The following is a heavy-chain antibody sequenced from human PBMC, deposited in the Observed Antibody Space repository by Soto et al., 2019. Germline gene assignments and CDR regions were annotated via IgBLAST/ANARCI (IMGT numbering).Heavy chain of an antibody. Sequence: ASVKVSCKASGYTFTSYGISWVRQAPGQGLEWMGWISAYNGNTNYAQKLQGRVTMTTDTSTSTAYMELWSLGSDDTAVYYCARAPLPKWDIVVVVAAPHYYYYYMDVWGKGTTVTVSS. CDR1: GYTFTSYG. J-gene: IGHJ6*03. CDR3: ARAPLPKWDIVVVVAAPHYYYYYMDV. CDR2: ISAYNGNT. D-gene: IGHD2-15*01. V-gene: IGHV1-18*01.